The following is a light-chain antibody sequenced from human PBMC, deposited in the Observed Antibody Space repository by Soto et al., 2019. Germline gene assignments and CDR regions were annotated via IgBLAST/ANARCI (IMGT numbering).Light chain of an antibody. V-gene: IGKV2-24*01. J-gene: IGKJ4*01. Sequence: DIVLTQTPLSSPVTVGQPASISCRSSQRLVHSDGNTYLSWLQPRPGQHTRLLIYQISIRYSGALDRFTGRGAGADLTLTISRVESAAVGTYCCMQATQFPLTFGGGTKVKLQ. CDR1: QRLVHSDGNTY. CDR2: QIS. CDR3: MQATQFPLT.